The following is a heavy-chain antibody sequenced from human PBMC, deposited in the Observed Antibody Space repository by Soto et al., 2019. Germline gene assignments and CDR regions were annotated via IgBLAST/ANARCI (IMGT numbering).Heavy chain of an antibody. CDR2: INHSGST. V-gene: IGHV4-34*01. J-gene: IGHJ5*02. CDR3: ARGKGYYYGSGSQNNWFDP. Sequence: QVQLQQWGAGLLKPSETLSLTCAVYGGSFSGYYWSWIRQPPGKGLEWIGEINHSGSTNYNPSLKSRVTISVDTSKNQFSLKLSSVTAADTAVYYCARGKGYYYGSGSQNNWFDPWGQGTLVTGSS. CDR1: GGSFSGYY. D-gene: IGHD3-10*01.